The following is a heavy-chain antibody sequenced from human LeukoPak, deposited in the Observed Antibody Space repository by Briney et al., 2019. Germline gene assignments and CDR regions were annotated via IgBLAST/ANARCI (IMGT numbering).Heavy chain of an antibody. CDR3: AKDSPSIAVAGNFDY. J-gene: IGHJ4*02. V-gene: IGHV3-23*01. CDR1: GFTFSSYA. CDR2: ISGTGGST. Sequence: GGSLRLSCAASGFTFSSYAMSWVRQAPGKGLEWVSGISGTGGSTNYAYSVKGRFTIARDNSMNTLYLQMNSLRAEDTAVYYCAKDSPSIAVAGNFDYWGQGTLVTVSS. D-gene: IGHD6-19*01.